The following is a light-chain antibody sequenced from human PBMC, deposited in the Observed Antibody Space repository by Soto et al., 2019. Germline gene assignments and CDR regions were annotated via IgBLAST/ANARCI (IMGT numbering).Light chain of an antibody. V-gene: IGKV1-12*01. CDR3: LQVSSFPRT. Sequence: DIQMPQSPSSVSASVGDRITITCLASQDIGDRLAWFQQKPGKAPQFLIQAASNLQSGVPSRLSGSGSGTEFILSINSLQPEDIATYYCLQVSSFPRTFGQGTKV. CDR1: QDIGDR. CDR2: AAS. J-gene: IGKJ1*01.